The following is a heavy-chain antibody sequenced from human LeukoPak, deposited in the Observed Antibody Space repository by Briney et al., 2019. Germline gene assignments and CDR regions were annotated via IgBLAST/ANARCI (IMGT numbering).Heavy chain of an antibody. D-gene: IGHD3-10*01. CDR1: GFTFSSYW. V-gene: IGHV3-7*03. Sequence: TGGSLRLSCAASGFTFSSYWMSWVRQAPGKGLEWVANIKQDGSEKYYVDSVKGRFTISRDNSKNTLYLQMNSLRAEDTAVYYCVKDLDGSSNYWGQGTLVTVSS. CDR3: VKDLDGSSNY. J-gene: IGHJ4*02. CDR2: IKQDGSEK.